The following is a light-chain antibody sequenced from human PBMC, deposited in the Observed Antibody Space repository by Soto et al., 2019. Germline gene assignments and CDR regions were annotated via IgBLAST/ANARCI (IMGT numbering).Light chain of an antibody. J-gene: IGLJ2*01. V-gene: IGLV2-8*01. Sequence: QSALTQPPSASGSPGQSVTISCTGTSSDVGSYNYVSWYQRHPGKAPKLMIYEVSKRPSGVPDRFSGSKSGNTASLTVSGLQAEDEADYYCSSYAGSNNVVFGGGTKLTVL. CDR1: SSDVGSYNY. CDR2: EVS. CDR3: SSYAGSNNVV.